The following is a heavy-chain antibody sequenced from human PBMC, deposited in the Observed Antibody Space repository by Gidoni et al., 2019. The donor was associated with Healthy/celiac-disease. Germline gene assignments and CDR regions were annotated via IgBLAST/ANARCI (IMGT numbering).Heavy chain of an antibody. Sequence: QLQLQESGPGLVKPSETLSLTCTVSGGSISSSSYYWGWIRQPPGKGLEWIGSIYYCGSTYYNPSLKSRVTISVDTSKNQFSLKLSSVTAADTAVYYCARLLGSSSWVSSLYYFDYWGQGTLVTVSS. J-gene: IGHJ4*02. CDR2: IYYCGST. V-gene: IGHV4-39*01. D-gene: IGHD6-13*01. CDR1: GGSISSSSYY. CDR3: ARLLGSSSWVSSLYYFDY.